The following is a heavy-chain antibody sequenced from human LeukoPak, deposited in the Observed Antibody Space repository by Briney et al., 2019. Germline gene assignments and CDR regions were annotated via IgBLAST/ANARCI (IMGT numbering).Heavy chain of an antibody. J-gene: IGHJ4*02. CDR1: GLTFINYW. CDR3: ARVEYSGNGDLY. Sequence: GGSLRLSCAGSGLTFINYWMTWVRQVPGKGLEWVANINRDGSGKYYLPSVRGRFTISKDDAKDSLYLQMDSLRPEDTAIYYCARVEYSGNGDLYWGQGTLVTVSS. V-gene: IGHV3-7*03. D-gene: IGHD1-26*01. CDR2: INRDGSGK.